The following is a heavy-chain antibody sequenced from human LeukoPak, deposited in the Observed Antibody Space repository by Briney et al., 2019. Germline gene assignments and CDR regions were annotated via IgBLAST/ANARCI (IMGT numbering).Heavy chain of an antibody. Sequence: SQTLSLTCTVSGGSISSGGYYWRWIRQHPGKGLEWIGYIYYSGRTYYNPSLKSRVTISVDTSKNQFSLKLSSMTAADTAVYYCARVPHHYDSSGGYFDYWGQGTLVTVSS. CDR3: ARVPHHYDSSGGYFDY. CDR2: IYYSGRT. CDR1: GGSISSGGYY. J-gene: IGHJ4*02. D-gene: IGHD3-22*01. V-gene: IGHV4-31*03.